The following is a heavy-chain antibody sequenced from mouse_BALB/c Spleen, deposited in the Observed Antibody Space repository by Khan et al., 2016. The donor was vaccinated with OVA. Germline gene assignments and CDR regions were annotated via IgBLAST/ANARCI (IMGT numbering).Heavy chain of an antibody. CDR2: ISYSGST. J-gene: IGHJ4*01. V-gene: IGHV3-2*02. D-gene: IGHD2-3*01. Sequence: EVQLQESGPGLVKPSQSLSLTCTVTGYSITSDYAWNWIRQFPGNKLEWMGNISYSGSTNYNPALKSRISITRDTSKNQFFLQLNSVTTEDTATXYCAGDGSQNNIAMNNWGQGTSVTVSS. CDR1: GYSITSDYA. CDR3: AGDGSQNNIAMNN.